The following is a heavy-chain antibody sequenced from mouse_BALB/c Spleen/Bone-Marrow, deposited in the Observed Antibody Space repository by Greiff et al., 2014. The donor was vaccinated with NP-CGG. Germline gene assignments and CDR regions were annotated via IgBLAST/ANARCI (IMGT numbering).Heavy chain of an antibody. Sequence: VQLQQSGAELVNPGAPVKLSCKASGYTFTSYWMNWVKQRPGRGLEWIGRIDPSDSETHYNQKFKDKATLTVDKSSSTAYIQLSSLTPEDSAVYYCARGGYLFAYWGQGTLVTVSA. CDR3: ARGGYLFAY. V-gene: IGHV1-69*02. CDR1: GYTFTSYW. J-gene: IGHJ3*01. D-gene: IGHD3-1*01. CDR2: IDPSDSET.